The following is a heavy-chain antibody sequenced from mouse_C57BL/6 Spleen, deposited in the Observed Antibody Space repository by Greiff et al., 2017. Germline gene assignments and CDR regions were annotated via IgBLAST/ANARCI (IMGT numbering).Heavy chain of an antibody. CDR1: GYAFSSSW. CDR3: ARDQPSYYSNYGGMDY. D-gene: IGHD2-5*01. J-gene: IGHJ4*01. Sequence: QVQLQQSGPELVKPGASVKISCKASGYAFSSSWMNWVKQRPGKGLEWIGRIYPGDGDTNYNGKFKGKATLTADNSSSTAYMQLSSLTSEDSAVYFCARDQPSYYSNYGGMDYWGQGTSVTVSS. V-gene: IGHV1-82*01. CDR2: IYPGDGDT.